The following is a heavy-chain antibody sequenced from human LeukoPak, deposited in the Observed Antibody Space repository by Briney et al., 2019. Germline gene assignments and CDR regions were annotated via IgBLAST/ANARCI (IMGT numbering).Heavy chain of an antibody. CDR3: AKALHGSGLNLFDY. CDR1: GFTFSDYY. V-gene: IGHV3-11*04. D-gene: IGHD3-10*01. CDR2: ISSSGSTI. Sequence: PGGSLRLSCAASGFTFSDYYMSWIRQAPGKGLEWVSYISSSGSTIYYADSVKGRFTISRDNSKNTLYLQMNSLRAEDTAVYYCAKALHGSGLNLFDYWGQGTLVTVSS. J-gene: IGHJ4*02.